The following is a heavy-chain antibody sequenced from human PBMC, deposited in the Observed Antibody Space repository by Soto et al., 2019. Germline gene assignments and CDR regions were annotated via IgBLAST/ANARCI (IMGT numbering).Heavy chain of an antibody. CDR2: ISSSSSYI. D-gene: IGHD4-17*01. Sequence: GGSLRLSCAASGFTFSSYSMNWVRQAPGKGLEWVSSISSSSSYIYYADSVKGRFTISRDNAKNSLYLQMNSLRAEDTAVYYCARFGYSDYGDSDDAFDIWGQGTMVTVSS. CDR1: GFTFSSYS. J-gene: IGHJ3*02. CDR3: ARFGYSDYGDSDDAFDI. V-gene: IGHV3-21*01.